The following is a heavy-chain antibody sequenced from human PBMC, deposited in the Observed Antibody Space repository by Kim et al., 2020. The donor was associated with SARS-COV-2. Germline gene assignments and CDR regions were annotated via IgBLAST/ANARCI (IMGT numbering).Heavy chain of an antibody. Sequence: ASVKVSCKVSGYTLTELSMHWVRQAPGKGLEWMGGFDPEDGETIYAQKFQGRVTMTEDTSTDTAYMELSSLRSEDTAVYYCATGPPSGSYVWFDPWGQGTLVTVSS. CDR2: FDPEDGET. CDR1: GYTLTELS. CDR3: ATGPPSGSYVWFDP. J-gene: IGHJ5*02. D-gene: IGHD1-26*01. V-gene: IGHV1-24*01.